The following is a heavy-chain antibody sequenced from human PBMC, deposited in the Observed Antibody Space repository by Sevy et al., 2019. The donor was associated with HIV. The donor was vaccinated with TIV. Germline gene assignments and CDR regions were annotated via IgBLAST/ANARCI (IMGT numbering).Heavy chain of an antibody. V-gene: IGHV3-48*03. CDR1: GFTFSSHE. J-gene: IGHJ5*02. Sequence: GGSLRLSCAASGFTFSSHEMSWVRQAPGKGLEWISYITRSGSSIYYADSMKGRFTISRDNAKNSLYLQMNSLRAEDTAVYYCARGWFDTWGQGTLVTVSS. CDR2: ITRSGSSI. CDR3: ARGWFDT.